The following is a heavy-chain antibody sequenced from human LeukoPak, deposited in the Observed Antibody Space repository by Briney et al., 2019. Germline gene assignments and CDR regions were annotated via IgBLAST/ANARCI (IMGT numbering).Heavy chain of an antibody. Sequence: ASVKVSCKASGGTFSSYAISWVRQASGQGLEWMGGIIPIFGTANYAQKFQGRVTITTDKSTSTAYMELSSLRSEDTAVYYCASNGDYVPTEYFQHWGQGTLVTVSS. D-gene: IGHD4-17*01. CDR2: IIPIFGTA. CDR1: GGTFSSYA. V-gene: IGHV1-69*05. CDR3: ASNGDYVPTEYFQH. J-gene: IGHJ1*01.